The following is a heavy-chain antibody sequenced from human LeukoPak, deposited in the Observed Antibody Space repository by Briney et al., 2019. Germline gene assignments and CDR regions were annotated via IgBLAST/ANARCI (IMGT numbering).Heavy chain of an antibody. CDR3: AREAPAAGALGAFDI. CDR2: IYHDGNT. D-gene: IGHD6-13*01. Sequence: SETLSLTCGVSGGSINSGDWWTWVRQPPGKGLEWIGEIYHDGNTYYNPSLKSRVTISVDRSKNQFSLKLSSVTAADTAVYYCAREAPAAGALGAFDIWGQGTMVTVSS. CDR1: GGSINSGDW. J-gene: IGHJ3*02. V-gene: IGHV4-4*02.